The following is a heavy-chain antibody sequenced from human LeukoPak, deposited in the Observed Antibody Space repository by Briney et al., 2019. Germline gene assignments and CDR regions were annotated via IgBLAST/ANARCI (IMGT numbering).Heavy chain of an antibody. D-gene: IGHD2-15*01. CDR2: MNPNSGNT. CDR1: GYTFTSYD. CDR3: ARGLVMVVAATRYNWFDP. V-gene: IGHV1-8*03. J-gene: IGHJ5*02. Sequence: ASVKVSCKASGYTFTSYDINWVRQATGQGLEWMGWMNPNSGNTGYAQKFQGRVTITRNTSISTAYMELSSLTSEDTAVYYCARGLVMVVAATRYNWFDPWGQGTLVTVSS.